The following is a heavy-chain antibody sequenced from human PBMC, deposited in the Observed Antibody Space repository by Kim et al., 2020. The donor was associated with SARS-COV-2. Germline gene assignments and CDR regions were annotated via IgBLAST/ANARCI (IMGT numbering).Heavy chain of an antibody. Sequence: NPSLKSRVTISVDTSKNQFSLKLGSVTAADTAVYYCARVWYFDWFGWFDPWGQGTLVTVSS. D-gene: IGHD3-9*01. V-gene: IGHV4-34*01. J-gene: IGHJ5*02. CDR3: ARVWYFDWFGWFDP.